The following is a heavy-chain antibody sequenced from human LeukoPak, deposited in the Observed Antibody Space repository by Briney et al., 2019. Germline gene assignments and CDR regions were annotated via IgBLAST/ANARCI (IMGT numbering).Heavy chain of an antibody. D-gene: IGHD2-15*01. V-gene: IGHV4-34*01. Sequence: SETLSLTCAVYGGSFSGYYWSRIRQPPGKGLEWIGEINHSGSTNYNPSLKSRVTISVDTSKNQFSLKLSSVTAADTAVYYCARSSPGYCSGGSCLYYFDYWGQGTLVTVSS. CDR1: GGSFSGYY. CDR3: ARSSPGYCSGGSCLYYFDY. CDR2: INHSGST. J-gene: IGHJ4*02.